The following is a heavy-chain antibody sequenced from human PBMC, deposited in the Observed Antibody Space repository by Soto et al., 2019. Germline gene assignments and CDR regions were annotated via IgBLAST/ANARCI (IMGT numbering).Heavy chain of an antibody. CDR2: INTGNGDT. J-gene: IGHJ4*02. V-gene: IGHV1-3*04. Sequence: ASVKVSCKASGYTFTSYSMHWVRQAPGQRPEWMGWINTGNGDTKSSQNFQGRVTITRDTSASTAYMEMSSLRSEDTAVYYCARDSSWADYWGQGTLVTVS. D-gene: IGHD6-13*01. CDR1: GYTFTSYS. CDR3: ARDSSWADY.